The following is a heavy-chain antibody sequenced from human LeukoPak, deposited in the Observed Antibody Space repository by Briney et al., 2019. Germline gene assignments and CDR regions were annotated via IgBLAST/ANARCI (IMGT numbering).Heavy chain of an antibody. CDR2: IYHSGST. CDR3: ARPNSMAYYFFDI. Sequence: QASETLSLTCTVSGYSISSGYYWGWIRQPPGKGLEWIGSIYHSGSTYYNPSLKSRVTISVDTSKNQFSLKLNSVTAADTAVYYCARPNSMAYYFFDIWGQGTRVTVSS. CDR1: GYSISSGYY. D-gene: IGHD2/OR15-2a*01. V-gene: IGHV4-38-2*02. J-gene: IGHJ3*02.